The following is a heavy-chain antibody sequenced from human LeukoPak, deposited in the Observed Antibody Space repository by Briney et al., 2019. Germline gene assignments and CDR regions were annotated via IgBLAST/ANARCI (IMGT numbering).Heavy chain of an antibody. J-gene: IGHJ4*02. Sequence: GGSLRLSCAASGNSWITWFGKAHGKGLVWVSHINSDGSWTSYADSVKGRFTISKDNAKNTVYLQMNNLRAEDTAVYYCVSFYETYWGRGTLVTVSS. CDR2: INSDGSWT. CDR3: VSFYETY. V-gene: IGHV3-74*01. CDR1: GNSW. D-gene: IGHD2-2*01.